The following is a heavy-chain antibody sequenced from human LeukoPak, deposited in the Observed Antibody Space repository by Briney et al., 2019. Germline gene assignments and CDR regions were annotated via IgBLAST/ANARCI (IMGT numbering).Heavy chain of an antibody. CDR1: GFTFSSYS. J-gene: IGHJ3*02. D-gene: IGHD7-27*01. Sequence: GVLRLSCAASGFTFSSYSMNWVRQAPGKGLEWVSSISSSSSYIYYADSVKGRFTISRDNAKNSLYLQMNSLRAEDTAVYYCARTQPGKGAFDIWGQGTMVTVSS. V-gene: IGHV3-21*01. CDR2: ISSSSSYI. CDR3: ARTQPGKGAFDI.